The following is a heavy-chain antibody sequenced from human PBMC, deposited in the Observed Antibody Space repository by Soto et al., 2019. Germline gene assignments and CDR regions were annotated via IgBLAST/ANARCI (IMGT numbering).Heavy chain of an antibody. CDR2: IYYTGTT. CDR1: GGSISSNSYY. CDR3: ARHKGGYYSGVDV. Sequence: QLQLQESAPGLVKPSETLSLTCTVSGGSISSNSYYWAWIRQPPGKGLEWIGNIYYTGTTYYNPSLKSRVTISVDTSKNQLSLKLSSVTAADTAVYYCARHKGGYYSGVDVWGQGTTVTVSS. J-gene: IGHJ6*02. V-gene: IGHV4-39*01. D-gene: IGHD1-26*01.